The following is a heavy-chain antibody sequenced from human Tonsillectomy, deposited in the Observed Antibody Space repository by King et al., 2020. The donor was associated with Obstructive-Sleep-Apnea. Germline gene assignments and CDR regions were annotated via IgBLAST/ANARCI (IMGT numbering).Heavy chain of an antibody. V-gene: IGHV3-30-3*01. CDR2: ISYDGSNK. CDR1: GFTFSSYA. Sequence: VQLVESGGGVVQPGRSLRLSCAASGFTFSSYAMHWVRQAPGKGLEWVAVISYDGSNKYYADSVKGRFTISRDNSKNTLYLQMNSLRAEDTAVYYSESSYCSSTSCYGGGYWGQGTLVTVSS. D-gene: IGHD2-2*01. CDR3: ESSYCSSTSCYGGGY. J-gene: IGHJ4*02.